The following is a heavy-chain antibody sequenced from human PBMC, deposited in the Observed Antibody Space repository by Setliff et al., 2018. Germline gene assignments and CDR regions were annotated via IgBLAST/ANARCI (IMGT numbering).Heavy chain of an antibody. CDR3: ARKSGELSFHPYYYYYYMDV. J-gene: IGHJ6*03. D-gene: IGHD3-16*02. CDR2: ISVYNGDT. V-gene: IGHV1-18*01. Sequence: ASVKVSCKASGYTFRNYAFAWVRQAPGRGLEWVGWISVYNGDTNYAQKFQGRVTLTTDTSTSTAYMELSSLRSEDTAVYYCARKSGELSFHPYYYYYYMDVWGKGTTVTVSS. CDR1: GYTFRNYA.